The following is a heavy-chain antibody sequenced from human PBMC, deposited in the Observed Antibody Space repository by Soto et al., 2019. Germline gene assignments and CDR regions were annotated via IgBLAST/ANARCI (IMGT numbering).Heavy chain of an antibody. CDR3: ARVPTVVVVAAPGWFAP. D-gene: IGHD2-15*01. Sequence: QVQLQQWGAGLLKPSETLSLTCAVYGGSFSGYYWSWIRQPPGKGLEWIGEINHSGSTNYNPSLKSRVTISVDTSKNQFSLKLSSVTAADTAVYYCARVPTVVVVAAPGWFAPWGQGTLVTVSS. V-gene: IGHV4-34*01. J-gene: IGHJ5*02. CDR2: INHSGST. CDR1: GGSFSGYY.